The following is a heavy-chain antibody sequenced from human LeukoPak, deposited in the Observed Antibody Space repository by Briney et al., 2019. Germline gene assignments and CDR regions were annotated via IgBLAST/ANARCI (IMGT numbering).Heavy chain of an antibody. CDR3: ARELGSDYGGYSP. Sequence: PSETLSLTCSVSGGSMRSDSSFWSWIRQPPGKGLEWIGRIYATGNTHYNPSLERRVTISVDTSKNQFSLELTSVTAADTAVYYCARELGSDYGGYSPWGQGTLVTVSS. CDR2: IYATGNT. J-gene: IGHJ5*02. V-gene: IGHV4-61*02. CDR1: GGSMRSDSSF. D-gene: IGHD4-23*01.